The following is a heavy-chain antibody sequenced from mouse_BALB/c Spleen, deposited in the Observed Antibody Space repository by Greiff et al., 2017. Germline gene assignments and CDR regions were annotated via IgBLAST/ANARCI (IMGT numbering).Heavy chain of an antibody. CDR3: ASRYGSSYWYFDV. CDR1: GYTFSSYW. Sequence: QVQLQQSGAELMKPGASVKISCKATGYTFSSYWIEWVKQRPGHGLEWIGEILPGSGSTNYNEKFKGKATFTADTSSNTAYMQLSSLTSEDSAVYYCASRYGSSYWYFDVWGAGTTVTVSS. J-gene: IGHJ1*01. D-gene: IGHD1-1*01. V-gene: IGHV1-9*01. CDR2: ILPGSGST.